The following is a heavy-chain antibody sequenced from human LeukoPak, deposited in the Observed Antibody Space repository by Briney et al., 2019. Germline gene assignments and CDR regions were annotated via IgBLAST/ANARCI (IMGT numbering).Heavy chain of an antibody. V-gene: IGHV3-53*01. CDR1: ELTVSSNC. D-gene: IGHD1-14*01. Sequence: GGSLRLSCAASELTVSSNCMTWVHQAPGKGLEWVSFIYSDGSTYYADSVGGRFTISRDNSKNTLFLQMNSLRAEDTAVYYCARRAGIYSHPYDYWGQGTLVTVSS. CDR2: IYSDGST. CDR3: ARRAGIYSHPYDY. J-gene: IGHJ4*02.